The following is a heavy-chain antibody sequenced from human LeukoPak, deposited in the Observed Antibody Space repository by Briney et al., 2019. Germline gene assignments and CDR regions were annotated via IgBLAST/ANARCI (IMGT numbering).Heavy chain of an antibody. V-gene: IGHV4-39*01. CDR2: IYYSGST. J-gene: IGHJ3*02. CDR3: ARTGGYDSSGYYYAFDI. D-gene: IGHD3-22*01. Sequence: SETLSLTCTVSGGSISSSSYYWGWIRQPPGKGLEWIGSIYYSGSTYYNPSLKSRVTIYVDTSKNQFSLKLSSVTAADTAVYYCARTGGYDSSGYYYAFDIWGQGTMVTVSS. CDR1: GGSISSSSYY.